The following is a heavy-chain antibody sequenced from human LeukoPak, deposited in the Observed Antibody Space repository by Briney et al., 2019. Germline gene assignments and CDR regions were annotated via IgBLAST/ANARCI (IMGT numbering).Heavy chain of an antibody. CDR2: INHSGST. D-gene: IGHD5-18*01. CDR1: GGSFSGYY. V-gene: IGHV4-34*01. CDR3: ARAGYSYGYDDYYYYGMDV. Sequence: ASETLSLTCAVYGGSFSGYYWSWIRQPPGKGLEWIGEINHSGSTNYNPSLKSRVTISVDTSKNQFSLKLSSVTAADTAVYYCARAGYSYGYDDYYYYGMDVWGQGTTVTVSS. J-gene: IGHJ6*02.